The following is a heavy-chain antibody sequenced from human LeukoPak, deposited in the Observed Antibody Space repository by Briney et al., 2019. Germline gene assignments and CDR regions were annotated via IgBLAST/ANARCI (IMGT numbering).Heavy chain of an antibody. J-gene: IGHJ1*01. CDR1: GFTFSSYG. D-gene: IGHD2-15*01. V-gene: IGHV3-30*02. Sequence: PGGSLRLSCAASGFTFSSYGMHWVRQAPGKGLEWVAFIRYDGSNKYYADSVKGRFTISRDNSKNTLYLQMNSLRAEDTAVYYCAKGGRYCSGGSCGRLGYFQHWGQGTLVTVSS. CDR3: AKGGRYCSGGSCGRLGYFQH. CDR2: IRYDGSNK.